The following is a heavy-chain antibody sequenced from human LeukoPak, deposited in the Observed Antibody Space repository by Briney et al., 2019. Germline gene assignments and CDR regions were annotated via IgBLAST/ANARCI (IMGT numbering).Heavy chain of an antibody. J-gene: IGHJ4*02. CDR3: ARGFYDYVWGELDY. Sequence: GGSLRLSCAASGFTFSSYSMNWVRQAPGKGLEWVSAISSSSTYIYYADSVKGRFTISRDNARNSLYLQMNSLRAEDTATYYCARGFYDYVWGELDYWGQGTLVTVSS. D-gene: IGHD3-16*01. CDR2: ISSSSTYI. V-gene: IGHV3-21*01. CDR1: GFTFSSYS.